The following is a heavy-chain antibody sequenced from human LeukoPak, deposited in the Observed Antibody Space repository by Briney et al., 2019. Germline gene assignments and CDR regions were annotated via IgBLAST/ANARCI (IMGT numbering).Heavy chain of an antibody. J-gene: IGHJ5*02. CDR3: ARAWGSSANWFDP. V-gene: IGHV4-59*01. CDR1: GGSISSYY. D-gene: IGHD6-6*01. Sequence: SETLSLTCTVSGGSISSYYWSWIRQPPGKGLEWIGYIYYSGSTNYNPSLKSRVTISVDTSKNQFSLKLSSVTAADTAVYYCARAWGSSANWFDPWGQGTLVTVSS. CDR2: IYYSGST.